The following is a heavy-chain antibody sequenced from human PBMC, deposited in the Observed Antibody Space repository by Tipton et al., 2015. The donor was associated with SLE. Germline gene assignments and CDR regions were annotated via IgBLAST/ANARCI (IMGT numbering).Heavy chain of an antibody. CDR3: ALVVDDGNNQD. CDR2: INHSGSA. CDR1: GGSFSGYY. D-gene: IGHD5-24*01. J-gene: IGHJ4*02. V-gene: IGHV4-34*01. Sequence: TLSLTCAVYGGSFSGYYWTWIRQPPGEGLGWIGEINHSGSANYNPSLKSRVTISVDTSKDQSSLKLTYVTAADTAVYYCALVVDDGNNQDWGQGTVVTVSS.